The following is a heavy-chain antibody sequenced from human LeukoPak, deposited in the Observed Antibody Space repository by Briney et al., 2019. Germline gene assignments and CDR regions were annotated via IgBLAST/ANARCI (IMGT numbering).Heavy chain of an antibody. CDR1: GFTFSSYA. V-gene: IGHV3-64*01. CDR2: ISSNGGST. D-gene: IGHD7-27*01. Sequence: GGSLRLSCAASGFTFSSYAMHWVRQAPGKGLEYVSAISSNGGSTYYANSVKGRFTISRDNSKNTLYLQMGSLRAEDMAVYYCARDISGTGGGYFDYWGQGTLVTSPQ. J-gene: IGHJ4*02. CDR3: ARDISGTGGGYFDY.